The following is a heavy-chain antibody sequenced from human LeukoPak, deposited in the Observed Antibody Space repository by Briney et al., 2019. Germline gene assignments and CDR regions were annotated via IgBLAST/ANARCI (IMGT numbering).Heavy chain of an antibody. J-gene: IGHJ4*02. V-gene: IGHV4-59*08. CDR3: ARRAINSVMFDY. CDR1: GGSISSYC. D-gene: IGHD3-16*01. Sequence: SETLSLTCTVSGGSISSYCWSWIRQPPGKGLEWIGYIHYSGSTNYNPSLRSRVTISVDTSKNQFALKLSSATAADTAVYFCARRAINSVMFDYWGQGTLVTVSS. CDR2: IHYSGST.